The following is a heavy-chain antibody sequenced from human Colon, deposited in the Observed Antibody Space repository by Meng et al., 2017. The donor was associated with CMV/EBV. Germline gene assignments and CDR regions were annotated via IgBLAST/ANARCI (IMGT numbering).Heavy chain of an antibody. CDR3: VKGHTMINP. Sequence: QVQLLQSGGGLVEPGGYLRLSCAASGFIFSDYYMTWIREAPGKGLEWVSYISPTGSDTNYADSVRGRFTISRDNAKNSLFLQMSSLTAEDTAVYYCVKGHTMINPWGQGTLVTVSS. CDR1: GFIFSDYY. CDR2: ISPTGSDT. V-gene: IGHV3-11*03. D-gene: IGHD3-16*01. J-gene: IGHJ5*02.